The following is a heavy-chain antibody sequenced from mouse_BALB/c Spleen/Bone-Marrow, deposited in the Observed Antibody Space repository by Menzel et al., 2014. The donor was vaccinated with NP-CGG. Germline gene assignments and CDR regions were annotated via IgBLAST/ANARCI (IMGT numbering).Heavy chain of an antibody. CDR3: VRSGSSSGYFDY. J-gene: IGHJ2*01. V-gene: IGHV5-17*02. CDR1: GFTFSSFG. D-gene: IGHD1-1*01. CDR2: ISSGSSTI. Sequence: EVQLVESGGGLVQPGGSRKLSCAVSGFTFSSFGMHWVRQAPEKGLEWVAYISSGSSTIYYGDTVMGRFTISRDNPKNTLFLQMTSLRSEDTATYYCVRSGSSSGYFDYWGQGTTLTVSS.